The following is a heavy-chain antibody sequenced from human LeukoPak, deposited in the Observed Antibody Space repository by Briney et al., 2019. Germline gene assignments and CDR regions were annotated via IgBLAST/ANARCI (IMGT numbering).Heavy chain of an antibody. D-gene: IGHD6-13*01. CDR2: INPNSGGT. Sequence: ASVKVSCKASGYTFTGYYMHWVRQGPGQGLEWMGWINPNSGGTNYAQKFQGRVTMTRDTSISTAYMELSRLRSDDTAVYYCALAPQQLVYFAAFDIWGQGTMVTVSS. CDR1: GYTFTGYY. CDR3: ALAPQQLVYFAAFDI. V-gene: IGHV1-2*02. J-gene: IGHJ3*02.